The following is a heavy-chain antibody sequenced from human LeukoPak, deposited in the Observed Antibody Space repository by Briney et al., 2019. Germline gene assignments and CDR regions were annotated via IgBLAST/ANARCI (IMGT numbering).Heavy chain of an antibody. Sequence: PGGSLRLSCAASGFTFSSYSMNWVRQAPGKGLEWVSSISSSSSYIYYADSVKGRFTISRDNAKNSLYLQMNSLKASDTAMYYCARPQASYSLKGDAFDIWGQGTMVTVSS. CDR1: GFTFSSYS. J-gene: IGHJ3*02. CDR3: ARPQASYSLKGDAFDI. CDR2: ISSSSSYI. D-gene: IGHD6-13*01. V-gene: IGHV3-21*04.